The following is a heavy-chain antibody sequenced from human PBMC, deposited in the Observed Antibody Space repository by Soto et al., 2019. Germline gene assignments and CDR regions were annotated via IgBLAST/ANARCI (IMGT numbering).Heavy chain of an antibody. CDR3: ARAGAGGKSHAWDY. CDR1: GNTFASYW. Sequence: VQLFQSGAEVKKPGESLKISCQASGNTFASYWIGWVRQMSGKAPEWMGIICPGDSDTRYSPSFQGQVTISADKSTNTAYLQWSSLKASDTAIYYCARAGAGGKSHAWDYWGQGTLVTVSS. CDR2: ICPGDSDT. D-gene: IGHD1-26*01. J-gene: IGHJ4*02. V-gene: IGHV5-51*01.